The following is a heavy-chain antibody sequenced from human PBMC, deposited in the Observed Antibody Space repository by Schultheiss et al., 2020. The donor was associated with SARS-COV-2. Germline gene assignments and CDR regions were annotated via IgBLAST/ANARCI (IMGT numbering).Heavy chain of an antibody. J-gene: IGHJ4*02. Sequence: GGSLRLSCAASGFTFSSYGMHWVRQAPGKGLEWVAVIWYDGSNKYYADSVKGRFTISRDNSKNMLYLQMNSLRVEDTALYFCARGTGSNYGHFDFWGQGTLVTVSS. CDR1: GFTFSSYG. D-gene: IGHD5-18*01. CDR3: ARGTGSNYGHFDF. CDR2: IWYDGSNK. V-gene: IGHV3-33*01.